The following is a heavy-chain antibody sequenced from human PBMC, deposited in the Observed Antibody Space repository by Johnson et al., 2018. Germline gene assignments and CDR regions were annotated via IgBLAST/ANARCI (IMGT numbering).Heavy chain of an antibody. D-gene: IGHD3-22*01. CDR3: ARDSHSDSSCYYYFAYYYYYMDV. V-gene: IGHV3-30-3*01. J-gene: IGHJ6*03. CDR2: ISYDGSNK. Sequence: AASGFTFSSYAMHWVRQAPGKGLEWVAVISYDGSNKYYADSVKGRFTISRDNSTNTLYLQMNSLRAEDTAVYYCARDSHSDSSCYYYFAYYYYYMDVWGKGTTVTVSS. CDR1: GFTFSSYA.